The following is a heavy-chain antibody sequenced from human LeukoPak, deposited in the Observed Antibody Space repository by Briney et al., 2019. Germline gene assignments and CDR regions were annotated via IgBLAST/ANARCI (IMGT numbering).Heavy chain of an antibody. CDR1: GFTFSSYA. V-gene: IGHV3-23*01. Sequence: GGSLRLSCAASGFTFSSYAMSWVRQAPGKGLEWVSSISGSGGSTYYADSVKGRFTISRDNSKNTLYLQMNSLRAEDTAVYYCATPLTMVRGARHYYGMDVWGQGTTVTVSS. CDR3: ATPLTMVRGARHYYGMDV. J-gene: IGHJ6*02. CDR2: ISGSGGST. D-gene: IGHD3-10*01.